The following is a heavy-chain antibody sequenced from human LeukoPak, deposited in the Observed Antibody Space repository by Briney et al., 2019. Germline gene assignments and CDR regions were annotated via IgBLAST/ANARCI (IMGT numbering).Heavy chain of an antibody. J-gene: IGHJ4*02. CDR3: ARDSSSWYSY. CDR2: IKQDASEK. Sequence: GGSLRLSCAASGFTFSNFSMSWVRQAPGKGLEWVANIKQDASEKYYVDSVKGRFSISRDNAKNSLYLQMNSLRAEDTAVYYCARDSSSWYSYWGRGTLVTVSS. D-gene: IGHD6-13*01. V-gene: IGHV3-7*01. CDR1: GFTFSNFS.